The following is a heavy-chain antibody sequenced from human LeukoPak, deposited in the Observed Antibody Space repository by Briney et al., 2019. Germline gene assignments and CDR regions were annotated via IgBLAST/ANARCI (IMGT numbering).Heavy chain of an antibody. D-gene: IGHD3-22*01. J-gene: IGHJ4*02. CDR2: ITGSGGST. CDR1: GFTFSTYA. CDR3: ARARGYDGSGFYLDY. Sequence: GGSLRLSCAASGFTFSTYAVSWVRQAPGKGLEWVSGITGSGGSTYYADSVKGRFTVSRDNSKNTLYLQMNSLRAEDTAVYFCARARGYDGSGFYLDYWGQGTLVSVSS. V-gene: IGHV3-23*01.